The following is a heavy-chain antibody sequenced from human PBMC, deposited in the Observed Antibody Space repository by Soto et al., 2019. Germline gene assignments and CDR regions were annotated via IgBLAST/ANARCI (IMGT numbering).Heavy chain of an antibody. J-gene: IGHJ5*02. CDR3: ARGVSRFRTWFDP. V-gene: IGHV1-2*02. CDR2: INPNSGGT. Sequence: ASVKVSCKASGDTSTDYYVHWVRQAPGQKLEWMGWINPNSGGTNFAQKFQGRVTMTGDTSISTVYMELNRLISDDTAVYNCARGVSRFRTWFDPWGQGTVVTVSS. CDR1: GDTSTDYY.